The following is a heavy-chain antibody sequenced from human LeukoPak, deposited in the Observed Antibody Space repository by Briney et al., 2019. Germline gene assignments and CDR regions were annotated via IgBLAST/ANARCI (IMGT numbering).Heavy chain of an antibody. CDR1: GYTFTGYA. V-gene: IGHV1-18*01. J-gene: IGHJ3*02. CDR3: YLSSFDI. Sequence: ASVKVSCKASGYTFTGYAIIWVRQAPGQGLEWMAYISAYNGKTEYAQKIQGRVTLTTDTSTNTAYMELSSLRSDDTAVYYCYLSSFDIWGQGTVVTVSS. D-gene: IGHD3-10*01. CDR2: ISAYNGKT.